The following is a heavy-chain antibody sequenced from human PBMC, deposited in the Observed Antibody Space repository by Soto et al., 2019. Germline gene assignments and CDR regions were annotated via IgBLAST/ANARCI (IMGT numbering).Heavy chain of an antibody. Sequence: EVQLLESGGGLVQPGGSLRLSCAASGFTFSSYAMSWVRQAPGKGLEWFSAIGGSGGSTYYADSVKGRFTITRDNSKNTLYVQMKSLRAEDTAVYYCGKLSVSEHGLVIFDYWGQGTLVTVSS. CDR3: GKLSVSEHGLVIFDY. J-gene: IGHJ4*02. CDR1: GFTFSSYA. D-gene: IGHD6-19*01. V-gene: IGHV3-23*01. CDR2: IGGSGGST.